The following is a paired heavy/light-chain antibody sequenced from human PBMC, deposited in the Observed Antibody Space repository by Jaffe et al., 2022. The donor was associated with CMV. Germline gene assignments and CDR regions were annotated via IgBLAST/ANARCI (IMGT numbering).Heavy chain of an antibody. V-gene: IGHV5-51*01. CDR2: IYPGDSDT. Sequence: EVQLVQSGAEVKKPGESLKISCKGSGYSFTSYWIGWVRQMPGKGLEWMGIIYPGDSDTRYSPSFQGQVTISADKSISTAYLQWSSLKASDTAMYYCARGPTYYYDSSGYYHLIQSGYTFFDYWGQGTLVTVSS. J-gene: IGHJ4*02. CDR1: GYSFTSYW. CDR3: ARGPTYYYDSSGYYHLIQSGYTFFDY. D-gene: IGHD3-22*01.
Light chain of an antibody. CDR1: QSVSSN. CDR2: GAS. J-gene: IGKJ3*01. CDR3: QQYNNWPPSFT. V-gene: IGKV3-15*01. Sequence: EIVMTQSPATLSVSPGERATLSCRASQSVSSNLAWYQQKPGQAPRLLIYGASTRATGIPARFSGSGSGTEFTLTISSLQSEDFAVYYCQQYNNWPPSFTFGPGTKVDIK.